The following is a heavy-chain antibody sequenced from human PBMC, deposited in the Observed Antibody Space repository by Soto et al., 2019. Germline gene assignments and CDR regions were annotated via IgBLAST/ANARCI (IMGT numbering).Heavy chain of an antibody. Sequence: QVQLQEAGPGLVKPSETLSLTCTVSGGSVSSGSYYWSWIRQPPGKGLEWIGYIYYSGSTNYNPSLKSRVTISADTSKNQFSLKLSSVTAADTAVYYCARRDSSGYYPFDYWGQGTLVTVSS. CDR3: ARRDSSGYYPFDY. J-gene: IGHJ4*02. D-gene: IGHD3-22*01. V-gene: IGHV4-61*01. CDR1: GGSVSSGSYY. CDR2: IYYSGST.